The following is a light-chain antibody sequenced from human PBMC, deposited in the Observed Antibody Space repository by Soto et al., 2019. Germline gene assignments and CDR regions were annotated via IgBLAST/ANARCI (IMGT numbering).Light chain of an antibody. J-gene: IGKJ2*01. CDR3: QQYNSYPDT. CDR1: QSILSW. CDR2: DAS. Sequence: DIQMTQSPSTLSAAIGDRVTITCRASQSILSWLAWYQQKPGKAPKLLIYDASSLESGVPSRFSGSGSGTEFTLSFSSLQPDAFATYYCQQYNSYPDTFGQGTKLESK. V-gene: IGKV1-5*01.